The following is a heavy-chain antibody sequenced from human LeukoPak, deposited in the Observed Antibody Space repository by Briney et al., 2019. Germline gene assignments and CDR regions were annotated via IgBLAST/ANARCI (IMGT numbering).Heavy chain of an antibody. D-gene: IGHD4-11*01. CDR3: AKDRGMTTVNWFDP. CDR1: GFTFSSYA. J-gene: IGHJ5*02. V-gene: IGHV3-23*01. CDR2: ISGSGGST. Sequence: GGSLRLSCAASGFTFSSYAMSWVREAPGKGLEWVSAISGSGGSTYYADSVKGRFTISRDNSKNTLYLQMNSLRAEDTAVYYCAKDRGMTTVNWFDPWGQGTLVTVSS.